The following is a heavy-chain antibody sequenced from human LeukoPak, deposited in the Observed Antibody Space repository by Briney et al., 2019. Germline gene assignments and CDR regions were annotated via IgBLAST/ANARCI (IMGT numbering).Heavy chain of an antibody. Sequence: SETLSLTCSVSGGSISTSYWSWIRQPAGKGLEWIGHIYTTGSTNYNPSLKSRVTLSVDTSKDQLSLKLSSVTAADTAVYYCAKGLSPTYYSDLDCWGQGTLVTVSS. CDR3: AKGLSPTYYSDLDC. V-gene: IGHV4-4*07. J-gene: IGHJ4*02. CDR1: GGSISTSY. CDR2: IYTTGST. D-gene: IGHD2-21*01.